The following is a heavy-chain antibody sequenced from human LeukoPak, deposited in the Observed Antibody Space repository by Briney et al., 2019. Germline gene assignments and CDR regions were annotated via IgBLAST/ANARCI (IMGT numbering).Heavy chain of an antibody. J-gene: IGHJ4*02. V-gene: IGHV1-18*01. CDR1: GYTFTGNG. D-gene: IGHD2-2*01. CDR3: ARAGYCSGAACYAEGIDY. CDR2: INAYNGNT. Sequence: ASVKVSCKASGYTFTGNGITWVRQAPGQGLEWMGWINAYNGNTVYAQMFEGRVTLITDTSTTTAYMELTNLRSDDTAVYYCARAGYCSGAACYAEGIDYWGQGTLVTVSS.